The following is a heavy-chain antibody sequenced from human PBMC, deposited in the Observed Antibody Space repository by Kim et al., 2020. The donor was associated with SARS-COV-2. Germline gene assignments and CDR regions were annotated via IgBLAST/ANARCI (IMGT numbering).Heavy chain of an antibody. V-gene: IGHV4-4*09. Sequence: PSLTSRVTISVDTSKNQFSLKLSSVTAADTAVYYCAATSLLPYYYYGMDVWGQGTTVTVSS. D-gene: IGHD3-22*01. J-gene: IGHJ6*02. CDR3: AATSLLPYYYYGMDV.